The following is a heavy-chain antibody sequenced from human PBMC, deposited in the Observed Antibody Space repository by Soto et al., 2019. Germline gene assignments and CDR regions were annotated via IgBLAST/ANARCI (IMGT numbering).Heavy chain of an antibody. V-gene: IGHV4-39*07. J-gene: IGHJ6*03. CDR2: INHSGST. CDR1: GGSISSSSYY. Sequence: SETLSLTCTVSGGSISSSSYYWGWIRQPPRKGLEWIGEINHSGSTNYNPSLKNRVTISVDTSKNQFSLKLSSVTAADTAVYYCARGGGYCSSTSCNYYYYYYMDVWGKGTTVTVSS. D-gene: IGHD2-2*01. CDR3: ARGGGYCSSTSCNYYYYYYMDV.